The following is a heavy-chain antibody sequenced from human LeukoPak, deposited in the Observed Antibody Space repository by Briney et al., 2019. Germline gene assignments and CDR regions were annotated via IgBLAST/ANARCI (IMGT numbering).Heavy chain of an antibody. V-gene: IGHV3-30-3*01. J-gene: IGHJ4*02. Sequence: GGSLRLSCAASGFTFSSYAMHWVRQAPGKGLEWVAVISYDGSNKYYADSVKGRFTISRDNSKNTLYLQMNSLRAEDTAVYYCAKDQAPEYYDFWSGYPTLPDYWGQGTLVTVSS. CDR1: GFTFSSYA. CDR3: AKDQAPEYYDFWSGYPTLPDY. CDR2: ISYDGSNK. D-gene: IGHD3-3*01.